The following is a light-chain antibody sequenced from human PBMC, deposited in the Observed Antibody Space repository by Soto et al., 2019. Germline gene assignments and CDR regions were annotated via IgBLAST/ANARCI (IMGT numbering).Light chain of an antibody. V-gene: IGLV2-8*01. J-gene: IGLJ3*02. Sequence: QSALTQPPSASGSPGQSVTISCTGTSSDVGAYNYVSWFQQHPGKAPKLMIYEVSKRPSGVPDRFSGSKSGNTASLTVSGLRAEDEADYYCSAFAGWKNCGVFGGGTKLTVL. CDR1: SSDVGAYNY. CDR3: SAFAGWKNCGV. CDR2: EVS.